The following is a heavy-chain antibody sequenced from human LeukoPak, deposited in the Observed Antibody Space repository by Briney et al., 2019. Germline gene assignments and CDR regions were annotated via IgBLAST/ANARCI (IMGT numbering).Heavy chain of an antibody. CDR2: IIPILGIA. CDR3: ARDSTMGYGINYYGMDV. V-gene: IGHV1-69*04. CDR1: GGTFSSYA. Sequence: SVKVSCKASGGTFSSYAISWVRQAPGQGLEWMGRIIPILGIANYAQKFQGRVTITADKSTSTAYMELSSLRSEDTAVYYCARDSTMGYGINYYGMDVWGQGTTVTVSS. J-gene: IGHJ6*02. D-gene: IGHD3-10*01.